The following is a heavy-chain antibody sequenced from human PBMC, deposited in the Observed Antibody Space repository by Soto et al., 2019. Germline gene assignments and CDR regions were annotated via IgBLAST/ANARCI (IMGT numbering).Heavy chain of an antibody. Sequence: QVQLVQSGAEVKKPGASVKVSCKASGYTFTSYDINWVRQATGQGPEWMGWMNPNSGDTDYAQTLQGRVTITSSTCISTAYMELSSLRSEATAMYYCARCYGGNSGDYWGEETLVTVSS. V-gene: IGHV1-8*01. CDR3: ARCYGGNSGDY. CDR1: GYTFTSYD. CDR2: MNPNSGDT. J-gene: IGHJ4*02. D-gene: IGHD4-17*01.